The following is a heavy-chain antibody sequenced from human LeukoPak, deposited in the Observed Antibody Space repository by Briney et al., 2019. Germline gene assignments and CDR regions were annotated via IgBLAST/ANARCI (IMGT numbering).Heavy chain of an antibody. CDR2: INHSGST. J-gene: IGHJ4*02. CDR1: GGSISSYY. V-gene: IGHV4-34*01. CDR3: ARYRRTLYYYDSSGYSRFDY. Sequence: SETLSLTCTVSGGSISSYYWSWIRQPPGKGLEWIGEINHSGSTNYNPSLKSRVTISVDTSKNQFSLKLSSVTAADTAVYYCARYRRTLYYYDSSGYSRFDYWGQGTLVTVSS. D-gene: IGHD3-22*01.